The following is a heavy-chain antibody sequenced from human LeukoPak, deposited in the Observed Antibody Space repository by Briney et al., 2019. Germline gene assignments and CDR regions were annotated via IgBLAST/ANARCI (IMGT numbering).Heavy chain of an antibody. CDR1: GVTFSSFA. Sequence: GGSLRLSCAASGVTFSSFAMSWVRQAPGKGLEWVSGISGNGDSTYYADSVKDRFTVSRDNSKNTLYLQMNSLRAEDMALYYCAKDRGIVGATGAFDIWGQGTMVTVSS. CDR3: AKDRGIVGATGAFDI. D-gene: IGHD1-26*01. CDR2: ISGNGDST. V-gene: IGHV3-23*01. J-gene: IGHJ3*02.